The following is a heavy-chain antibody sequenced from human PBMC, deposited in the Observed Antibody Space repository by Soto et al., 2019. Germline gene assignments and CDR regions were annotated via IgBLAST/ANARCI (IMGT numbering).Heavy chain of an antibody. Sequence: QVQLVESGGGVVQPGRSLRLSCVVSGFTFSRYAMHWVRQAPGKGLEWVAVISHDGSNKYYADSVKGRFTISRDNSKNTLYLQMNSLRADDTAVYYCAREYWFDPWGQGTLVTVSS. J-gene: IGHJ5*02. V-gene: IGHV3-30-3*01. CDR3: AREYWFDP. CDR1: GFTFSRYA. CDR2: ISHDGSNK.